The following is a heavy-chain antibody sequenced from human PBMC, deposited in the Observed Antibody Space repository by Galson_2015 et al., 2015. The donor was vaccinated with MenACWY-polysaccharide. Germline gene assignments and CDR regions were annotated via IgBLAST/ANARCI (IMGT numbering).Heavy chain of an antibody. CDR1: GYKFSSYD. CDR2: MNPNSGNT. J-gene: IGHJ5*02. D-gene: IGHD2-21*01. V-gene: IGHV1-8*01. CDR3: TRIIARKPTFGAS. Sequence: SVKVSCKASGYKFSSYDINWVRQASGQGLEWMGRMNPNSGNTGYAQKFQGRVAMTRDTATSTAYMELRMLRYDDTAVYYCTRIIARKPTFGASWGQGTLVSVS.